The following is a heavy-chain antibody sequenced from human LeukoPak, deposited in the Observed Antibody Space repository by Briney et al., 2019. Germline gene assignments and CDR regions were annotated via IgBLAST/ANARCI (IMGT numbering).Heavy chain of an antibody. CDR2: ISSSGGST. CDR3: AKTDVDYDTLTVSYFDY. J-gene: IGHJ4*02. V-gene: IGHV3-23*01. Sequence: GGSLRLSCAASGFTFSSYAMSWVRQAPGKGLEWVSAISSSGGSTYYADSVKGRFTISRDNSKNTLYLQMNSLRAEDTAVYYCAKTDVDYDTLTVSYFDYWGQGTLVTVSS. CDR1: GFTFSSYA. D-gene: IGHD3-9*01.